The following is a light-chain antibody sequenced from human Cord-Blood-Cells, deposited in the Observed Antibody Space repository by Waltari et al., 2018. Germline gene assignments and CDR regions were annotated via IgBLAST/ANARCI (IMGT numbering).Light chain of an antibody. J-gene: IGLJ2*01. V-gene: IGLV2-14*01. CDR1: SSEVGGYNY. Sequence: SALTQPASVSGSPGQSITISCTGTSSEVGGYNYVSWYQQHPGKAPKLMIYDVSNRPSGVSNRFSGSKSGNTASLTISGLQAEDEADYYCSSYTSSSTVVFGGGTKLTVL. CDR3: SSYTSSSTVV. CDR2: DVS.